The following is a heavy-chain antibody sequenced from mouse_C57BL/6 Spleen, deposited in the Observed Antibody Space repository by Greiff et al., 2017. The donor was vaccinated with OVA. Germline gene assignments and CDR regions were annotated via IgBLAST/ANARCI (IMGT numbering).Heavy chain of an antibody. V-gene: IGHV2-9-1*01. J-gene: IGHJ2*01. D-gene: IGHD1-1*01. CDR2: IWTGGGT. CDR3: ARNYYGSSGYYFDY. Sequence: VKLVESGPGLVAPSQSLSITCTVSGFSLTSYAISWVRQPPGKGLEWLGVIWTGGGTNYNSALKSRLSISKDNSKSQVFLKMNSLQTDDTARYYCARNYYGSSGYYFDYWGQGTTLTVSS. CDR1: GFSLTSYA.